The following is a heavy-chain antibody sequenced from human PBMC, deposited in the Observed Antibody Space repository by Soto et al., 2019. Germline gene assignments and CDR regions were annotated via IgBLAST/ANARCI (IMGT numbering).Heavy chain of an antibody. CDR2: IYATGTT. Sequence: SETLSLTCTVSGASISGFYWSWIRKSAGKGLEWIGRIYATGTTDYNPSLKSRVMMSVDTSKKQFSLKLRSVTAADTAVYYCVRHGTKTLRDWFDPWGQGISVTVSS. V-gene: IGHV4-4*07. CDR1: GASISGFY. CDR3: VRHGTKTLRDWFDP. J-gene: IGHJ5*02. D-gene: IGHD1-1*01.